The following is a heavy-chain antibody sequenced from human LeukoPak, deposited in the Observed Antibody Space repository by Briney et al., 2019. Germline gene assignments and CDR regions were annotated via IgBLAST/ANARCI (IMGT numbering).Heavy chain of an antibody. Sequence: GGSLRLSCAASGFTFSSYAMSWVRQAPGKGLEWVSAISGSGGSTYYADSVKGRFTISRDNSKNTLYLQMNSLRAEDTAVYYCARALNDYYDSSGYKGVYFDYWGQGTLVTVSS. CDR3: ARALNDYYDSSGYKGVYFDY. J-gene: IGHJ4*02. V-gene: IGHV3-23*01. CDR1: GFTFSSYA. D-gene: IGHD3-22*01. CDR2: ISGSGGST.